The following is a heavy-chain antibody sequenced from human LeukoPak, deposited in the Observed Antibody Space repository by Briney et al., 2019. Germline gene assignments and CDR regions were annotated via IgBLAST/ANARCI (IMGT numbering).Heavy chain of an antibody. J-gene: IGHJ5*02. D-gene: IGHD2-15*01. CDR2: IYYSGST. CDR1: GGSISSYY. V-gene: IGHV4-59*01. Sequence: SETPSLTCTVSGGSISSYYWSWIRQPPGKGLEWIGYIYYSGSTNYNPSLKSRVTISVDTSKNQFSLKLSSVTAADTAVYYCARDRCSGGSCPYNWFDPWGQGTLDTVSS. CDR3: ARDRCSGGSCPYNWFDP.